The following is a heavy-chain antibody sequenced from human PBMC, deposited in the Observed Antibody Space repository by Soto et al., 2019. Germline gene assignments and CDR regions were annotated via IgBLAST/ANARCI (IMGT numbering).Heavy chain of an antibody. CDR1: GGSISSSNW. CDR2: IYHSGST. Sequence: PSETLSLTCAVSGGSISSSNWWSWVRQPPGKGLEWIGEIYHSGSTNYNPSLKSRVTISVDKSKNQFSLKLSSVTAADTAVYYCARIRGYSYGSSYYYYGMDVWGQGTTVTVSS. CDR3: ARIRGYSYGSSYYYYGMDV. D-gene: IGHD5-18*01. V-gene: IGHV4-4*02. J-gene: IGHJ6*02.